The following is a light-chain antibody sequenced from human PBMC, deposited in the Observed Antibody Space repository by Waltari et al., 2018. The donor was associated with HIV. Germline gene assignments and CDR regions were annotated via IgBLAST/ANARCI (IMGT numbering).Light chain of an antibody. CDR2: EVD. CDR3: ASFTGDNTVM. V-gene: IGLV2-14*03. J-gene: IGLJ3*02. CDR1: DSDFGLYNF. Sequence: AVTQPASVSGLPGQSTTISCTGGDSDFGLYNFVSWYQQHPGNPPKLILYEVDSRASGVSDRFSGSMSGNTASLTISGLRAEDEAHYYCASFTGDNTVMFGGGTEVTVL.